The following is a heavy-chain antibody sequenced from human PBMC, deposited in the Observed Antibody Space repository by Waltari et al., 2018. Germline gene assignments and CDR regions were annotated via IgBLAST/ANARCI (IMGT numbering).Heavy chain of an antibody. CDR2: ISGSGAAI. J-gene: IGHJ6*02. CDR3: AEAGLYVRDYYYDYSMGV. CDR1: GFPFSSNR. Sequence: EVQLLESGGGLVQPGGSVRLPCAASGFPFSSNRMGLVGKAPGKGLEWVSSISGSGAAIYYADSVKGRFTISRDNSKNTLYLQMISLRAEDTAVYYCAEAGLYVRDYYYDYSMGVWGQGTTVTVSS. V-gene: IGHV3-23*01. D-gene: IGHD3-16*01.